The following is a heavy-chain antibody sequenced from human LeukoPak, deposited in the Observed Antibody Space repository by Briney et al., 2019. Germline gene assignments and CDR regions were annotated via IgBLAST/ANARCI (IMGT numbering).Heavy chain of an antibody. CDR1: GYTSTSYG. J-gene: IGHJ5*02. CDR2: ISAYNGNT. D-gene: IGHD2-15*01. Sequence: ASVKVSCKASGYTSTSYGISWVRQAPGQGLEWMGWISAYNGNTNYAQKLQGRVTMTTDTSTSTAYMELRSLRSDDTAVYYCAREWCSGGSCNWFDPWGQGTLVTVSS. V-gene: IGHV1-18*01. CDR3: AREWCSGGSCNWFDP.